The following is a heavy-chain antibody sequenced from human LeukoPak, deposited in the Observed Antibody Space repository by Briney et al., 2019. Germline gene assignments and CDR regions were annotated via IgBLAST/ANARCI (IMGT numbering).Heavy chain of an antibody. CDR2: IYKTGST. CDR1: GGTVSSSRFY. Sequence: SDTLSLTCPVSGGTVSSSRFYWGRIPQPPGKGRKWMGSIYKTGSTYYKPSPKSRGTISVDASKNQISLKLSSVTAADTAVYFCARHKSFDYLSPIASGGQGTLVTVSS. J-gene: IGHJ4*02. D-gene: IGHD3-9*01. CDR3: ARHKSFDYLSPIAS. V-gene: IGHV4-39*01.